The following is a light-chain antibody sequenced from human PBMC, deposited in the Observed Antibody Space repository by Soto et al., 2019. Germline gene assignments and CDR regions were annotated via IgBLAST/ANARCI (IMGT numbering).Light chain of an antibody. CDR1: QSVSSN. Sequence: EIVMTQSPATLSVSPVERATLSCRASQSVSSNLAWYQQKPGQAPRLLIYGASTRATGIPARFSGSGSGTEFTLTISSLQSEDFAVYYCQQYNNWPPLTFGAGTKVDIX. CDR3: QQYNNWPPLT. V-gene: IGKV3-15*01. CDR2: GAS. J-gene: IGKJ4*01.